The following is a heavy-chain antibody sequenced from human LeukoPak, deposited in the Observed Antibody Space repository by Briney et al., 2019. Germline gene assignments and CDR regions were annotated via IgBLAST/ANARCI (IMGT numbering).Heavy chain of an antibody. CDR2: ISSSSSYI. V-gene: IGHV3-21*01. CDR3: ARDSRYDFWSGHRSGMDV. J-gene: IGHJ6*02. CDR1: GFTFSSYS. Sequence: GGCLRLSCAASGFTFSSYSMNWVRQAPGKGLEWVSAISSSSSYIYYADSVKGRFTISRDNAKTSLYLQMNSLRAEDTAVYYCARDSRYDFWSGHRSGMDVWGQGTTVTVSS. D-gene: IGHD3-3*01.